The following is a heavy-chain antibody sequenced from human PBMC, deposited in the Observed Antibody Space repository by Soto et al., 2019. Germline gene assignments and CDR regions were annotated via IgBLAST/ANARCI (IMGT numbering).Heavy chain of an antibody. Sequence: KSSETLSLTCTVSGGSISSYYWSWIRQPPGKGLEWIGYIYYSGNTNYSPSLKSRVTISVDTSKNQFSLKLSSVTAADTAVYYCAKAPEGVVPRTVDYWGQGTLVTVSS. V-gene: IGHV4-59*12. J-gene: IGHJ4*02. D-gene: IGHD3-3*01. CDR1: GGSISSYY. CDR2: IYYSGNT. CDR3: AKAPEGVVPRTVDY.